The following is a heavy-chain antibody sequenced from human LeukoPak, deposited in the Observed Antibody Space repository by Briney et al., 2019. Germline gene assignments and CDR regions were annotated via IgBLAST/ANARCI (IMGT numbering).Heavy chain of an antibody. V-gene: IGHV3-33*01. D-gene: IGHD3-10*01. CDR3: ARVFRGVIDGLDY. CDR1: GFTFSSYG. Sequence: PGGSLRLSCAASGFTFSSYGMHWVRQAPGKGLEWVAVIWYDGSNKYYADSVKGRFTISRDNSKNTLYLQMNSLRAEDTAVYYCARVFRGVIDGLDYWGQGTLVTVSS. J-gene: IGHJ4*02. CDR2: IWYDGSNK.